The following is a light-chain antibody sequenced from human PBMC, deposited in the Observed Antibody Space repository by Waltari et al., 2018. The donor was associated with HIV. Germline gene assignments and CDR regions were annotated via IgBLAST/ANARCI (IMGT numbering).Light chain of an antibody. CDR2: DVT. Sequence: SYVLTQPPSVSVAPGKTARISCGGKNIESSSVHWYQQKPGQAPVLVIYDVTDRPSGIPERFSASNIGNTATLTISRVEAGDEADYYCQVWDSTSDHATFGGGTKLTV. CDR3: QVWDSTSDHAT. J-gene: IGLJ2*01. CDR1: NIESSS. V-gene: IGLV3-21*04.